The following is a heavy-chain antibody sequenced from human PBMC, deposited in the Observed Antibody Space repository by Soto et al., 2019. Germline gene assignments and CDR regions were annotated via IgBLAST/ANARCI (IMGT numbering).Heavy chain of an antibody. CDR2: IYYSGST. CDR1: GGSISSGDYY. V-gene: IGHV4-30-4*01. J-gene: IGHJ1*01. Sequence: SETLSLTCTVSGGSISSGDYYWNWIRQPPGKGLEWIGYIYYSGSTYYNPSLKSRVTISVDTSKNQFSLKLSSVTAADTAVYYCASLTYYYDSSGYSSPEYFQHWGQGTLVTVS. D-gene: IGHD3-22*01. CDR3: ASLTYYYDSSGYSSPEYFQH.